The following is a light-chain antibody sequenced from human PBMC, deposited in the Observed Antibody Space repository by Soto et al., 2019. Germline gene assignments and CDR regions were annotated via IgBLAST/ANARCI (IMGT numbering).Light chain of an antibody. CDR3: QQYGSSPPIFT. J-gene: IGKJ3*01. V-gene: IGKV3D-20*01. Sequence: EIVLTQSPATLSLSPGERATLSCGASQSVSSSYLAWYQQKPGLAPRLLIYDASSRATGITDRFSGSGSGTDFTLTISRLEPEDFAVYYCQQYGSSPPIFTFGPGTKVDIK. CDR1: QSVSSSY. CDR2: DAS.